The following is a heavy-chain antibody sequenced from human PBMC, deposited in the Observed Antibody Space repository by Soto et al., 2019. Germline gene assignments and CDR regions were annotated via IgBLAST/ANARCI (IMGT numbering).Heavy chain of an antibody. CDR2: LNPDTGNT. CDR1: GFTFSDNL. Sequence: QVQLVQSGAELKKPGASVNISCTASGFTFSDNLINWVRQVPGQGLEWMGWLNPDTGNTRYSETFQGRVTISRHPSASTAYLELSGRGNEDTALYFCARDIQSVGPRANDAFDVWGQGTMITVSS. CDR3: ARDIQSVGPRANDAFDV. V-gene: IGHV1-3*01. D-gene: IGHD5-18*01. J-gene: IGHJ3*01.